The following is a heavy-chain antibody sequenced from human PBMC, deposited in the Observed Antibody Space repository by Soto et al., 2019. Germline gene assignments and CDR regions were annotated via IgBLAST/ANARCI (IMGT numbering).Heavy chain of an antibody. V-gene: IGHV3-30*18. CDR1: GFTFSSYG. J-gene: IGHJ6*02. D-gene: IGHD3-10*01. Sequence: GSLRLSCAASGFTFSSYGMHWVRQAPGKGLEWVAVISYDGSNKYYADSVKGRFTISRDNSKNTLYLQMNSLRAEDTAVYYCAKGPVVTMVRGTPVYGMDVWGQGTTVTVSS. CDR2: ISYDGSNK. CDR3: AKGPVVTMVRGTPVYGMDV.